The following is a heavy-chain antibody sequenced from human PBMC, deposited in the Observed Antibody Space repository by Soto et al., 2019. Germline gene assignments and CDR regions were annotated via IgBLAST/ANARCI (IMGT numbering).Heavy chain of an antibody. V-gene: IGHV1-58*01. CDR3: ATSDTAMNEPLDH. CDR2: VVVGNGDT. D-gene: IGHD5-18*01. Sequence: SVKVSCKASEFTFTSSVVQWVRQVRGQGLEWIGWVVVGNGDTNYAQEFQGRVTITRDMSTDTAYMELSSLRSEDTAVYYCATSDTAMNEPLDHWGQGTLVTVSS. J-gene: IGHJ4*02. CDR1: EFTFTSSV.